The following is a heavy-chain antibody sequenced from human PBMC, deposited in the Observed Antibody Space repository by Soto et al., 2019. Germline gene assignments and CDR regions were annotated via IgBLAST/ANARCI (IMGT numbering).Heavy chain of an antibody. CDR2: IIPVFGAA. Sequence: ASVKVSCKASGGPYNSFAISWVRQAPGQGLEWIGGIIPVFGAATYAQKFKGRVTITAEESTSTAYVELSSLTSEDTAVYYCARFLGGAGSYYDGQNYNYYNGMDVWGQGTTVTVSS. V-gene: IGHV1-69*13. J-gene: IGHJ6*02. CDR1: GGPYNSFA. CDR3: ARFLGGAGSYYDGQNYNYYNGMDV. D-gene: IGHD3-10*01.